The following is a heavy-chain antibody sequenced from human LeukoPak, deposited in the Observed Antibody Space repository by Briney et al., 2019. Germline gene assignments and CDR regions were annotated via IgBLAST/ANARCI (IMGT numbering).Heavy chain of an antibody. CDR2: IIPIFGTA. J-gene: IGHJ3*02. D-gene: IGHD4/OR15-4a*01. CDR3: ARLTNEAFDI. V-gene: IGHV1-69*13. CDR1: GGTFSSYA. Sequence: SVKVSCKASGGTFSSYAISWVRQAPGQGLEWMGGIIPIFGTANYAQKFQGRVTITADESTSTAYMELSSLRSEDTAVHYCARLTNEAFDIWGQGTMVTVSS.